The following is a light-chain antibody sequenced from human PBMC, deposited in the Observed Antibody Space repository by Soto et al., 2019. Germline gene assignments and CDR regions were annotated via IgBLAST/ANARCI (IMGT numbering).Light chain of an antibody. Sequence: EIVLTQSPATLSLSPGERATLSCRASQSVSSYLAWYQQKPGQAPRLLIYDASNRATVIPARFSGSGSGTDFTRTISSLEPDDVALYYCQQRSDWPSTFGGGTKVQIK. CDR1: QSVSSY. V-gene: IGKV3-11*01. CDR2: DAS. J-gene: IGKJ4*01. CDR3: QQRSDWPST.